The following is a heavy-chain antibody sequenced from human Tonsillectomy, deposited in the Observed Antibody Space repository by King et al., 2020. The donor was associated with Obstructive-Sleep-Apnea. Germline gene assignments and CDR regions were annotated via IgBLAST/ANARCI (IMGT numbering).Heavy chain of an antibody. Sequence: VQLVESGGGLVQPGGSLRLSCAASGFTFSSYSMNWVRQAPGKGLEWVSYISSSSRTIYYADSVKGRFPISRDNAKNSLYLQMNSLRAEDTAVYYCARDGWDDDIVVVPAAVPAPWGQGTLVTVSS. D-gene: IGHD2-2*01. CDR2: ISSSSRTI. V-gene: IGHV3-48*04. CDR3: ARDGWDDDIVVVPAAVPAP. CDR1: GFTFSSYS. J-gene: IGHJ4*02.